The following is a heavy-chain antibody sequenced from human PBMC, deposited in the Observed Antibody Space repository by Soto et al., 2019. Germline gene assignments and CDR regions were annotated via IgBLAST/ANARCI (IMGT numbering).Heavy chain of an antibody. CDR3: PSRPGGGGY. CDR1: GFTVSNNY. Sequence: EVQLVESGGGLIQPGGSLRLSCAVSGFTVSNNYMSWVRQAPGKGLEGVSVIYSGGYTAYGDSVKGRFTISRDNSKKTLSFQMKSLGPDDTAVFCGPSRPGGGGYWGQGTLVTVSS. CDR2: IYSGGYT. J-gene: IGHJ4*02. V-gene: IGHV3-53*01. D-gene: IGHD3-10*01.